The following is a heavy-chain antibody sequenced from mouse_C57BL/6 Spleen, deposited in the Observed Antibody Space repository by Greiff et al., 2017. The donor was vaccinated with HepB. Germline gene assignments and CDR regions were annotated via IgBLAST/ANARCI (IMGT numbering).Heavy chain of an antibody. Sequence: VKLQESGAELVRPGASVKLSCKASGYTFTDYYINWVKQRPGQGLEWIARIYPGSGNTYYNEKFKGKATLTAEKSSSTAYMQLSSLTSEDSAVYFCARKDYDYDGLFDYWGQGTTLTVSS. CDR3: ARKDYDYDGLFDY. V-gene: IGHV1-76*01. CDR1: GYTFTDYY. D-gene: IGHD2-4*01. J-gene: IGHJ2*01. CDR2: IYPGSGNT.